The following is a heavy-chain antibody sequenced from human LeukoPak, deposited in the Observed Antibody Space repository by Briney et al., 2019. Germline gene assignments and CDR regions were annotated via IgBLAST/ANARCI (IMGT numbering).Heavy chain of an antibody. D-gene: IGHD3-10*01. J-gene: IGHJ4*02. CDR3: ARDRGSGGSNPRGYFDY. CDR1: GYTFSSFA. Sequence: GTSLRLSCAASGYTFSSFAMHWVRQAPSKGLEWVAAMSFDGSYIYYADSVKGRFTISRDNSRNTLFLQMNGLRAEDTAIYYCARDRGSGGSNPRGYFDYWGQGTLVTVSS. V-gene: IGHV3-30*01. CDR2: MSFDGSYI.